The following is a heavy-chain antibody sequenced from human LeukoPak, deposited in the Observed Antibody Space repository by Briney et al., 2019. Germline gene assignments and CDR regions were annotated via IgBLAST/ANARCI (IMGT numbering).Heavy chain of an antibody. J-gene: IGHJ4*02. CDR2: ISYDGSNK. CDR3: ARDYLSY. V-gene: IGHV3-30*04. D-gene: IGHD2/OR15-2a*01. Sequence: GGSLRLSCAASGFTFSSYAMHWVRQAPGKGLEWVAVISYDGSNKYYADSVKGRFTISRDNSKNTLYLQMNSLRAEDTAVYYCARDYLSYWGQGTLVTVPS. CDR1: GFTFSSYA.